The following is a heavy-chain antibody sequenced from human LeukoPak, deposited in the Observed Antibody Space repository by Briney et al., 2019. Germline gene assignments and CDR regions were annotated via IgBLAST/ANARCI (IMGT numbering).Heavy chain of an antibody. CDR1: GGSISSGDYY. CDR2: IYYSGST. V-gene: IGHV4-30-4*01. CDR3: ARVTGDGDYFNQMTYYYYGMDV. J-gene: IGHJ6*02. Sequence: PSETLSLTCTVSGGSISSGDYYWSWIRQPPGKGLEWIGYIYYSGSTYYNPSLKSRVTISVDTSKNQFSLKLSSVTAADTAVYYCARVTGDGDYFNQMTYYYYGMDVWGQGTTVTVSS. D-gene: IGHD4-17*01.